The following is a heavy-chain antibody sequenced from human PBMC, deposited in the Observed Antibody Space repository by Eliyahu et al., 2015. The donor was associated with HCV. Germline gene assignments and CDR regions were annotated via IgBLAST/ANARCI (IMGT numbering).Heavy chain of an antibody. D-gene: IGHD3-9*01. CDR3: ARLRLFKNFDGMDV. J-gene: IGHJ6*02. V-gene: IGHV3-21*01. CDR2: ISGSSTYI. Sequence: EVQLVESGGGLVKPGGSLXXSCAASGFTXXPXAMXXVRQAPGKGLEWVSSISGSSTYIYYADSVKGRFTISRDNARNSVYLHMNSLRDEDTSVYYCARLRLFKNFDGMDVWGQGTTVTVSS. CDR1: GFTXXPXA.